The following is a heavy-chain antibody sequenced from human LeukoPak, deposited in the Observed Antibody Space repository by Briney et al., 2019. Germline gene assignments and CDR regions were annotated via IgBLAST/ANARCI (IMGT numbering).Heavy chain of an antibody. CDR2: IYTSGST. D-gene: IGHD3-22*01. CDR3: ARDPGSSGYYPYGMDV. Sequence: PSETLSLTCTVSGGSISSYYWSWIRQPAGKGLEWIGRIYTSGSTNYNPSLKSRVTMSVDTSKNQFSLKLSSVTAADTAVYYCARDPGSSGYYPYGMDVWGQGTTVTVSS. J-gene: IGHJ6*02. V-gene: IGHV4-4*07. CDR1: GGSISSYY.